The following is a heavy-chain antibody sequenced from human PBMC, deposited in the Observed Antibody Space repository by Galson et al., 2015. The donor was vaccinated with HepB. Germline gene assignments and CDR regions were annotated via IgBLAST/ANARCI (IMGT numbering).Heavy chain of an antibody. Sequence: SLRLSCAASGFTFSDYYMSWIRQAPGKGLEWISYISGSSSYTNYADSVKGRFTISRDNAKNSLYLQMNSLRAEDTAIYYCARPLGYCSSTTCSGVGYWGQGTLVTVSS. J-gene: IGHJ4*02. CDR3: ARPLGYCSSTTCSGVGY. D-gene: IGHD2-2*01. CDR2: ISGSSSYT. CDR1: GFTFSDYY. V-gene: IGHV3-11*06.